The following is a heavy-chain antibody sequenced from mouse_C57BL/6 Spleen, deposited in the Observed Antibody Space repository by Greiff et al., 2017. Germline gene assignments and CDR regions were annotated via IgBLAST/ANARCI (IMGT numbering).Heavy chain of an antibody. CDR2: INPNNGGT. Sequence: VQLKQSGPELVKPGASVKMSCKASGYTFTDYNMHWVKQSHGKSLEWIGYINPNNGGTSYNQKFKGKATLTVNKSSSTAYMELRSLTSEDSAVYYCARDGTLAWFAYWGQGTLVTVAA. D-gene: IGHD4-1*01. CDR3: ARDGTLAWFAY. V-gene: IGHV1-22*01. J-gene: IGHJ3*01. CDR1: GYTFTDYN.